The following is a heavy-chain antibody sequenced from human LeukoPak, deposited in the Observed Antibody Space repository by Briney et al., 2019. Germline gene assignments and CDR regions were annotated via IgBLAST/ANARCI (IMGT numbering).Heavy chain of an antibody. D-gene: IGHD2-2*01. V-gene: IGHV4-34*01. Sequence: SETLSLTCAVYGGSFSGYYWSWIRQPPGKGLEWIGEINHSGSTNYNPSLKSRVTISVDTSKNQFSLKLSSVTAADTAVYYCARGDIVVVPAAHLFDYWGQGTLVTVSS. CDR2: INHSGST. CDR3: ARGDIVVVPAAHLFDY. J-gene: IGHJ4*02. CDR1: GGSFSGYY.